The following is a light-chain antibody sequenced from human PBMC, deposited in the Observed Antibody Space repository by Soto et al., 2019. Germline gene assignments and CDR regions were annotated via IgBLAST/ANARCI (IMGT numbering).Light chain of an antibody. CDR3: QSYDSSLSGSYV. V-gene: IGLV1-40*01. CDR2: SNN. CDR1: SSNIGAGYD. J-gene: IGLJ1*01. Sequence: QSVLTQPPSVSGAPGQRVTISCTGSSSNIGAGYDVHWYQRLPGTAPKVLIYSNNNRPSGVPDRFSGSKSGTSASLAITGLQAEDEADYYRQSYDSSLSGSYVFGTGTKLTVL.